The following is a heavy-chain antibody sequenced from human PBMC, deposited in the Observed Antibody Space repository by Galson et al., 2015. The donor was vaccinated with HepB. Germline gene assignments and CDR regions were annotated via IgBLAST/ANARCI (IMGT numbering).Heavy chain of an antibody. V-gene: IGHV7-4-1*02. CDR2: INTNTGNP. CDR3: ARAYFRYYDSSGYHSWFDP. D-gene: IGHD3-22*01. J-gene: IGHJ5*02. CDR1: GYTFTSYA. Sequence: SVKVSCKASGYTFTSYAMNWVRQAPGQGLEWMGWINTNTGNPTYAQGFTGRFVFSLDTSVSTAYLQISSLKAEDTAVYYCARAYFRYYDSSGYHSWFDPWGQGTLVTVSS.